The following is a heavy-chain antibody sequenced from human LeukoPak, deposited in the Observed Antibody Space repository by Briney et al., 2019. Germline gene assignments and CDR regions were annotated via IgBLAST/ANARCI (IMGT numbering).Heavy chain of an antibody. Sequence: GGSLRLSCAASGFTFSSYAMTWVRQAPGRGLEWVSSVDGGGGGTYYADSVKGRFTVSRDNSKDTLYLQMNGLRAEDTAVYFCAKQSAGSAAWYSLHYDFWGQGTLVTVSS. D-gene: IGHD6-13*01. V-gene: IGHV3-23*01. CDR2: VDGGGGGT. CDR1: GFTFSSYA. J-gene: IGHJ4*02. CDR3: AKQSAGSAAWYSLHYDF.